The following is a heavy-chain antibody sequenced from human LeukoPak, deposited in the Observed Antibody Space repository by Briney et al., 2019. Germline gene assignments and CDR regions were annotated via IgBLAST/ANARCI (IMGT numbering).Heavy chain of an antibody. CDR3: ARAVSSYYDSSGFWAQGYYGMDV. Sequence: SETLSLTCTVPGGSISSGDYYWSWIRQPPGKGLEWIGYIYYSGSTYYNPSLKSRVTISVDTSKNQFSLKLSSVTAADTAVYHCARAVSSYYDSSGFWAQGYYGMDVWGQGTTVTVSS. J-gene: IGHJ6*02. D-gene: IGHD3-22*01. V-gene: IGHV4-30-4*01. CDR1: GGSISSGDYY. CDR2: IYYSGST.